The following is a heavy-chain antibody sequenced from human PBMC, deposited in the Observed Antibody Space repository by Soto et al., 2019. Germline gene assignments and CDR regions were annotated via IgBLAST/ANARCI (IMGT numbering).Heavy chain of an antibody. V-gene: IGHV1-46*03. CDR1: GYTFTSYY. CDR3: ASKGRITGTIRPYYYHYYMAV. D-gene: IGHD1-20*01. Sequence: ASVKVSCKASGYTFTSYYMHWVRQAPGQGLEWMGIINPSGGSTSYAQKFQGRVTMTRDTSTSTVYMELSSLRSEDTAVYYCASKGRITGTIRPYYYHYYMAVWGKGTSVTVSS. J-gene: IGHJ6*03. CDR2: INPSGGST.